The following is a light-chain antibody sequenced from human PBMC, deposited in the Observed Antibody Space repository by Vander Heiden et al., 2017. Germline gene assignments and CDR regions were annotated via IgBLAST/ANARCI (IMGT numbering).Light chain of an antibody. CDR3: SSYTSSSLYV. J-gene: IGLJ1*01. CDR2: EVS. CDR1: SGNVGGYSF. Sequence: QSALAQHASLSGSPGQSIPLSFTGHSGNVGGYSFAAWYQQHPGKAPKLMIYEVSNRPSGVSNRFSGSKSGNTASLTISGLQAEDEADYYCSSYTSSSLYVFGTGTKVTVL. V-gene: IGLV2-14*01.